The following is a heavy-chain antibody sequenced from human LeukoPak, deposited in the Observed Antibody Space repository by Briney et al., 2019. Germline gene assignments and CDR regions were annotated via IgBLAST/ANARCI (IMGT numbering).Heavy chain of an antibody. V-gene: IGHV4-34*01. J-gene: IGHJ6*04. D-gene: IGHD2-21*01. CDR2: IDHSGST. Sequence: SETLSLSCAIYNGSFSGHYWTWIRQPPGKGLEWVGEIDHSGSTNYNPSPASRVTIFVDTSTKHSSLRLSSVTAAGTGMYYCVRRKNLPPIQHYYYGMDVWGKRTTVTVSS. CDR3: VRRKNLPPIQHYYYGMDV. CDR1: NGSFSGHY.